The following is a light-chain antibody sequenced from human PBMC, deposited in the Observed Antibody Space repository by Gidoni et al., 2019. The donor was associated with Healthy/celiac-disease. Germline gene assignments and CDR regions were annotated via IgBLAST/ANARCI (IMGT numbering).Light chain of an antibody. CDR3: QQSYSTPRT. CDR1: QSISSY. Sequence: VGDRVTITCRASQSISSYLNWYQQKPGKAPKLLIYAASSLQSGVPSRFSGSGSGTDFTLTISSLQPEDFATYYCQQSYSTPRTFGQGTKLEIK. V-gene: IGKV1-39*01. J-gene: IGKJ2*01. CDR2: AAS.